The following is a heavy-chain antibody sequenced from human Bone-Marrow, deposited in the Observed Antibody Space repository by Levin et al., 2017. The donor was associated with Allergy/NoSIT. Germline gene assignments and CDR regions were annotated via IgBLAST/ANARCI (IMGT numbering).Heavy chain of an antibody. CDR2: IFTDGSSS. D-gene: IGHD3-22*01. Sequence: GESLKISCAASGFTFSAFRMHWVRQAPGKGLEWVSRIFTDGSSSIYADSVKGRFPISRDNAKNTLYLQMNTLRAEDTAVYYCAKGGSDSYEGLMDYWRQGTLVTVSS. CDR1: GFTFSAFR. J-gene: IGHJ4*02. CDR3: AKGGSDSYEGLMDY. V-gene: IGHV3-74*01.